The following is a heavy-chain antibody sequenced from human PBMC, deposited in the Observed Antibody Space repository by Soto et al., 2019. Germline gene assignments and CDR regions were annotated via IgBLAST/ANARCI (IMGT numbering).Heavy chain of an antibody. J-gene: IGHJ4*02. CDR2: ISGYNGNT. Sequence: QIQLVQSGTEVKRSGASVKVSCKTSGYSFTTYGLSWVRQAPGRGLEWVGWISGYNGNTNYAQKFQGTVILTTDTPTTTGYMEIKSISSDDTAVYYRVRDTYYYHSSGPAPFEYWGQGTQVTVSS. CDR1: GYSFTTYG. D-gene: IGHD3-22*01. V-gene: IGHV1-18*01. CDR3: VRDTYYYHSSGPAPFEY.